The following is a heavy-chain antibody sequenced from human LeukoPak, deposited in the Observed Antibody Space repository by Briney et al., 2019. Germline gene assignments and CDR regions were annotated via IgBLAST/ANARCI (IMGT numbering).Heavy chain of an antibody. J-gene: IGHJ3*02. V-gene: IGHV3-23*01. Sequence: GGSLRLSCAASGFTFSSYAMSWVRQAPGKGLEWVSAISGSGGSTYYADSVKGRFTISRDNSKNTLYLQMNSLRAEDTAVYYCAKRTVLLRYFDWLPRPLDAFDIWGQGIMVTVSS. CDR1: GFTFSSYA. CDR2: ISGSGGST. CDR3: AKRTVLLRYFDWLPRPLDAFDI. D-gene: IGHD3-9*01.